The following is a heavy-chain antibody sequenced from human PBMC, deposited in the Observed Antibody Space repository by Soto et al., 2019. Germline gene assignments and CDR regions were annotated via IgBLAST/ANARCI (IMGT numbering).Heavy chain of an antibody. CDR2: ISSSSSTI. V-gene: IGHV3-48*02. CDR1: GFTFSSYS. Sequence: PGGSLRLSCAASGFTFSSYSMNWVRQAPGKGLEWVSYISSSSSTIYYADSVKGRFTISRDNAKNSLYLQMNSLRDEDTAVYYCASFDVTYYYYYGMDVWGQGTTVTVLL. CDR3: ASFDVTYYYYYGMDV. J-gene: IGHJ6*02.